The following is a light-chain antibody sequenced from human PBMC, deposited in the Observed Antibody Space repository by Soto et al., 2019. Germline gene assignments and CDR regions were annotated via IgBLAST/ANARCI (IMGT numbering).Light chain of an antibody. CDR1: QSIGTW. Sequence: DIQMTQSPSTLSASVGDGVTITCRASQSIGTWLAWYQQKPGKAPKVLIYDVSSLKSGVPSRFSGSASATEFTLIISSLQPDDFATYYCQQYKSFWTFGQGTKVEIK. CDR3: QQYKSFWT. CDR2: DVS. J-gene: IGKJ1*01. V-gene: IGKV1-5*01.